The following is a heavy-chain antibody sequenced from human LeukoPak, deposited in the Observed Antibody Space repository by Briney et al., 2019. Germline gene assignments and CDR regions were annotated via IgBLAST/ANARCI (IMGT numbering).Heavy chain of an antibody. J-gene: IGHJ4*02. V-gene: IGHV3-74*01. CDR2: IKSDGTGI. Sequence: GGSLTLSCTTSGFTFSNYWMYWVRQAPGKGLVWVSRIKSDGTGITYTDSVEGRFTISRDNAKNTLYLQMNSLRDEDTAVYYCVRGQTIDYWGQGTLLTVSS. CDR3: VRGQTIDY. D-gene: IGHD3-3*01. CDR1: GFTFSNYW.